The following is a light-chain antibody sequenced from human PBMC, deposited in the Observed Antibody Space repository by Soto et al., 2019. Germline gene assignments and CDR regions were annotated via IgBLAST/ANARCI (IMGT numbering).Light chain of an antibody. J-gene: IGKJ4*01. Sequence: EIVLTQSPGTLSLSPGARATLSCRASQSVSSTYLAWYQQKPGQAPRLLISGASSRATDFPDRFSGSGSGTDFTLTISRLEPADFAVYYWHLYGTSHSFGGGTKVEIE. CDR1: QSVSSTY. CDR2: GAS. CDR3: HLYGTSHS. V-gene: IGKV3-20*01.